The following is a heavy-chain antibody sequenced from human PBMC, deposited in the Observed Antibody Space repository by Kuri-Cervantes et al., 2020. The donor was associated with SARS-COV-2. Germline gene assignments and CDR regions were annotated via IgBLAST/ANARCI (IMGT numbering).Heavy chain of an antibody. Sequence: SVKVSCKASGGTFSSYAISWVRQAPGQGLEWMGGIIPFFGTPNYAQKFEGRVTITADESTSTAYMELRSLRSDDTAVYYCARDWGEAVAGFDYWGQGILVTVSS. V-gene: IGHV1-69*13. D-gene: IGHD6-19*01. CDR3: ARDWGEAVAGFDY. CDR2: IIPFFGTP. J-gene: IGHJ4*02. CDR1: GGTFSSYA.